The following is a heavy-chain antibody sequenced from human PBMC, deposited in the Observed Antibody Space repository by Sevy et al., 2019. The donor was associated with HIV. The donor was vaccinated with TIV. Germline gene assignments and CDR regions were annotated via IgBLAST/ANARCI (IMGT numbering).Heavy chain of an antibody. V-gene: IGHV4-4*02. Sequence: SETLSLTCAVSGGSISSSNWWSWVRQPPGKGLEWIGEIYRSGSTNYNPSLKSGVTISVDKSKNQFSLKLSSVTAADMAVYYCASTARNFRHKCYYFAYWGQGTLVTVSS. J-gene: IGHJ4*02. CDR3: ASTARNFRHKCYYFAY. D-gene: IGHD2-8*01. CDR2: IYRSGST. CDR1: GGSISSSNW.